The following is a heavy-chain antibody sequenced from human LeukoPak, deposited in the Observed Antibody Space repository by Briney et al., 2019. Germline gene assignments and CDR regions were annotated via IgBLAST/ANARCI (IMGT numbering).Heavy chain of an antibody. CDR2: IYHSGST. CDR1: GGSISSGGYS. CDR3: ARAALKMVRGVIRGDWFDP. D-gene: IGHD3-10*01. J-gene: IGHJ5*02. Sequence: PSVTLSLTCAVSGGSISSGGYSWSWLRQPPGKGLEWIGYIYHSGSTCYNPSLKSRVTISVDRSKNQFSLKLSSVTAADTAVYYCARAALKMVRGVIRGDWFDPWGQGTLVTVSS. V-gene: IGHV4-30-2*01.